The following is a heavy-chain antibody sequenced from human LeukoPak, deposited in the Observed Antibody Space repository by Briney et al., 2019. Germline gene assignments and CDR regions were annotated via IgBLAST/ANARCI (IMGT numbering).Heavy chain of an antibody. CDR2: IWYDGSNY. J-gene: IGHJ4*02. CDR1: GFTFSSHG. Sequence: PGRSLRLSCAASGFTFSSHGMHWVRQAPGKGLEWVAVIWYDGSNYYYADSVKGRFTISRDNSKNTVYLQMNSLRAEDTAVYYCGRKCSSSWYIDYWGRGTLVTVSS. V-gene: IGHV3-33*01. CDR3: GRKCSSSWYIDY. D-gene: IGHD6-13*01.